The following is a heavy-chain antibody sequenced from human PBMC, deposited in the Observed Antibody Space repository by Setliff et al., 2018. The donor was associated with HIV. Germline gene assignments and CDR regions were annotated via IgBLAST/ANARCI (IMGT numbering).Heavy chain of an antibody. D-gene: IGHD2-21*02. Sequence: KPSETLSLTCTVSGDTDFYWSWIRQSPGKGLEWIGYIHASGKANYNPSLKSRVTISLDTSKMQFSLRLTSVTAADTAVYYCATLDPSGGNFLAYWGQGTRVTVSS. CDR1: GDTDFY. J-gene: IGHJ4*02. CDR3: ATLDPSGGNFLAY. CDR2: IHASGKA. V-gene: IGHV4-4*09.